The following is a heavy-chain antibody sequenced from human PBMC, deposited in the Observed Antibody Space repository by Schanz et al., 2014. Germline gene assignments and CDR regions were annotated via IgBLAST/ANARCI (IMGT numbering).Heavy chain of an antibody. CDR2: ISGGGGTT. CDR3: VSSGSYSSYAS. CDR1: TFTFDHYA. Sequence: EVQLVESGGGLVQPGGSLRLSCSASTFTFDHYAMTWVRQAPGKGLEWVSAISGGGGTTYYTDSVKGRFTISRDNAKNSLYLQMNSLRAEDTAVYHCVSSGSYSSYASWGQGTLVTVSS. D-gene: IGHD3-10*01. V-gene: IGHV3-23*04. J-gene: IGHJ4*02.